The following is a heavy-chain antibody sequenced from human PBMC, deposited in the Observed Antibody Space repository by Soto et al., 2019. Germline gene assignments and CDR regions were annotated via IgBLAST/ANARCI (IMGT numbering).Heavy chain of an antibody. CDR1: GFTFSSYA. CDR3: ARDRVGVVVSIAPHYYYGMDV. J-gene: IGHJ6*02. CDR2: ISYDGSSK. Sequence: GGSLRLSCAASGFTFSSYAMHWVRQAPGKGLEWVAVISYDGSSKYYADSVKGRFTISRDNSKNTLYLQMNSLRAEDTAVYYCARDRVGVVVSIAPHYYYGMDVWGQGTTVTVSS. V-gene: IGHV3-30-3*01. D-gene: IGHD3-22*01.